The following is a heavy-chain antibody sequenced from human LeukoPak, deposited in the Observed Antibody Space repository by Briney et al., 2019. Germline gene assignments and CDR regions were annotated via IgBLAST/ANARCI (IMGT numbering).Heavy chain of an antibody. CDR3: ARARGGSTIFGVVNYYYMDV. CDR1: GYTFTSYD. CDR2: MNPNSGNT. Sequence: ASVTVSCKASGYTFTSYDINWVRQATGQGLEWMGWMNPNSGNTGYAQKFQGRVTITRNTSISTAYMELSSLRSEDTAVYYCARARGGSTIFGVVNYYYMDVWGKGTTVTVSS. V-gene: IGHV1-8*03. J-gene: IGHJ6*03. D-gene: IGHD3-3*01.